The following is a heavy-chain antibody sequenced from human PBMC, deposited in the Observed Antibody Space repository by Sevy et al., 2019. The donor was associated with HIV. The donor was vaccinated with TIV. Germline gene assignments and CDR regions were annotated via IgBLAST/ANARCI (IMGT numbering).Heavy chain of an antibody. CDR1: GFTFSSYG. CDR3: AKDVSGSSRAVEH. D-gene: IGHD6-13*01. V-gene: IGHV3-30*02. Sequence: GGSLRLSCAASGFTFSSYGMHWVRQAPGKGLEWVAFIRYDGSNKYYADSVKGGFTISRDNSKNTLYLQMNSLRAEDTAVYYCAKDVSGSSRAVEHWGQGTLVTVSS. J-gene: IGHJ1*01. CDR2: IRYDGSNK.